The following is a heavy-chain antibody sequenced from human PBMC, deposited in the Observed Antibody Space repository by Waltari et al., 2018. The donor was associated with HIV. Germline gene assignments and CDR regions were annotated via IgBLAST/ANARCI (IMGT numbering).Heavy chain of an antibody. Sequence: EVQLVESGGGLVKPGGSLRLSCAGSGFTFSSYGMNWVRQAPGKGLEWVAYISSSRGKMKYADSVKGRLTISRDNAKNALYLQISSLRAEDTAVYYCASRSSGRVAYGLDVWGQGTTVIVSS. CDR3: ASRSSGRVAYGLDV. V-gene: IGHV3-21*01. D-gene: IGHD6-19*01. CDR2: ISSSRGKM. CDR1: GFTFSSYG. J-gene: IGHJ6*02.